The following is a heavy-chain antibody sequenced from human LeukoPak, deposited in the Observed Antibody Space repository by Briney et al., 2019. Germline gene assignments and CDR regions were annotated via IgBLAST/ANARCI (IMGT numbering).Heavy chain of an antibody. V-gene: IGHV3-7*01. J-gene: IGHJ3*02. Sequence: GGSLRLSCAASGFTFSSYWMSWVRQAPGKGLEWVANIKQDGSEKYYVDSVKGRFTISRDNAKNSLYLHMNSLRAEDTAVYYCARVSTRDAFDIWGQGTMVTVSS. CDR2: IKQDGSEK. CDR1: GFTFSSYW. CDR3: ARVSTRDAFDI. D-gene: IGHD3-3*02.